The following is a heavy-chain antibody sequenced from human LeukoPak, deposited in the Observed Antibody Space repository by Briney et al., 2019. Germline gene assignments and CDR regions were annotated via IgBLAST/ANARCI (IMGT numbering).Heavy chain of an antibody. V-gene: IGHV3-23*01. CDR1: GFTFSSYA. J-gene: IGHJ4*02. D-gene: IGHD5-24*01. CDR2: ISGSGGST. Sequence: PGGSLRLSCAASGFTFSSYAMSWVRQAPGKGLEWVSAISGSGGSTYYADSVKGRFTISRDNSKNTLYLQMNSLRAEDTAVYYCAKVPITRRDGYNWLFDYWGQGTLVTVSS. CDR3: AKVPITRRDGYNWLFDY.